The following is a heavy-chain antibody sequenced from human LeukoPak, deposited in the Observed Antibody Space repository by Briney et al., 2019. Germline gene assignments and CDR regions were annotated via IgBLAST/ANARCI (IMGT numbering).Heavy chain of an antibody. D-gene: IGHD3-22*01. CDR3: ARANYYDSTGYLPVVYPSDF. J-gene: IGHJ4*02. V-gene: IGHV4-34*09. Sequence: SETLSLTCAVYGGSFSGYYWSWIRQDPAKGLEWIGYIYHSGNTYYNPSLKSRVTISLDTSKNQFSLKLRSVTAADTAVYYCARANYYDSTGYLPVVYPSDFWGQGTLVTVSS. CDR1: GGSFSGYY. CDR2: IYHSGNT.